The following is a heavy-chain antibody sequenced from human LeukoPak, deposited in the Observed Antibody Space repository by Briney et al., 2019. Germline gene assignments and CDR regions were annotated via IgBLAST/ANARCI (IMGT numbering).Heavy chain of an antibody. CDR3: ARDLQQQRIY. CDR1: GFTFDDYG. Sequence: GGSRRLSCAASGFTFDDYGMSWVRQAPGKGLEWVSGINWNGGSTGYADSVKGRFTISRDNAKNSLSLQLNSLRAEDTAVYYCARDLQQQRIYWGQGTLVTVSS. V-gene: IGHV3-20*04. D-gene: IGHD6-13*01. CDR2: INWNGGST. J-gene: IGHJ4*02.